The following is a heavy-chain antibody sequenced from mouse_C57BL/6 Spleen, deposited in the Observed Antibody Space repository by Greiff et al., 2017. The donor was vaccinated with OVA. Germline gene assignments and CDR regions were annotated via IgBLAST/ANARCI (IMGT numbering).Heavy chain of an antibody. CDR2: IDPETGGT. CDR3: TRFPRPYDYEWFAY. Sequence: VKLQESGAELVRPGASVTLSCKASGYTFTDYEMHWVKQTPVHGLEWIGAIDPETGGTAYNQKFKGKAILTADKSSSTAYMELRSLTSEDSAVYYCTRFPRPYDYEWFAYWGQGTLVTVSA. D-gene: IGHD2-4*01. CDR1: GYTFTDYE. J-gene: IGHJ3*01. V-gene: IGHV1-15*01.